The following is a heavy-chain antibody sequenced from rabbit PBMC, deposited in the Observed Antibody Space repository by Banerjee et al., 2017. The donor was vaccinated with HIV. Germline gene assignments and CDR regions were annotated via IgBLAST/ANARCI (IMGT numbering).Heavy chain of an antibody. V-gene: IGHV1S47*01. D-gene: IGHD6-1*01. CDR1: GFDFSSNV. J-gene: IGHJ4*01. CDR2: IDNGDGST. CDR3: ARSRGFAGYAYALDL. Sequence: QEQLVESGGGLVQPEGSLTLTCKASGFDFSSNVMCWVRQAPGKRPEWIACIDNGDGSTYYANWVNGRFTISRSTSLNTVTLQMTSLTAADTATYFCARSRGFAGYAYALDLWGPGTLVTVS.